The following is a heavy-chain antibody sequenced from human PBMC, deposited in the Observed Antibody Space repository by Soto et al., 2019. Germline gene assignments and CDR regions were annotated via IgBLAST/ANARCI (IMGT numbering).Heavy chain of an antibody. D-gene: IGHD2-15*01. CDR1: GFTLDDYT. V-gene: IGHV3-9*01. Sequence: GGSLSLSCAVSGFTLDDYTMHWVRQAPGKGLEWVSGVGWNGGDIVYADSVKGRFTVSRDNTRNSLYLEVNSLTTEDTAIYFCAKERAVVAQVYTSYLHYYGLAVWGQGTTVSVSS. CDR2: VGWNGGDI. J-gene: IGHJ6*02. CDR3: AKERAVVAQVYTSYLHYYGLAV.